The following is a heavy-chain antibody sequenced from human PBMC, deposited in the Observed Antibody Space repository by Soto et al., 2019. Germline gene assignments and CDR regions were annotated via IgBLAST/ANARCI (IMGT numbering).Heavy chain of an antibody. CDR2: IYPEDSDT. Sequence: EVQLVQSGAEVKKPGESLKISCKGFGYTYPSYWIGWVRQMPGKGLEWMGIIYPEDSDTRYSPSLQGQVTISADKSISTAYLQWSSLKASDTAMYYCARRILLWSVRDAVDIWGQGTMVTVSS. CDR1: GYTYPSYW. J-gene: IGHJ3*02. CDR3: ARRILLWSVRDAVDI. D-gene: IGHD3-10*01. V-gene: IGHV5-51*03.